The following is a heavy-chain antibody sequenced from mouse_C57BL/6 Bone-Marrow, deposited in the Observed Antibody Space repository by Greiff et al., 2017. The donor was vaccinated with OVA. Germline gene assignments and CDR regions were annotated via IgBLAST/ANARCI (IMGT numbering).Heavy chain of an antibody. CDR2: IDPENGDT. V-gene: IGHV14-4*01. D-gene: IGHD1-1*01. CDR1: GFNIQDDY. Sequence: EVQLQQSGAELVRPGASVTLSCTASGFNIQDDYMHWVTQRPEQGLEWIGWIDPENGDTSYASKFPGKATITADTSSNTADLQLSSLTSEDTAGYYCTTIYYYGSSYSYWYFDVWGTGTTVTVSS. CDR3: TTIYYYGSSYSYWYFDV. J-gene: IGHJ1*03.